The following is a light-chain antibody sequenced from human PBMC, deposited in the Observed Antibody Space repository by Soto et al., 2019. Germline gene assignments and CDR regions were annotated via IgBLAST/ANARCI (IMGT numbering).Light chain of an antibody. J-gene: IGKJ5*01. V-gene: IGKV3-11*01. CDR3: QLSQQRSNWPPIT. Sequence: DILLTQSPATLSLSPGERVTLSCRATQRVSSSVAWYQQKSGQAPRLLIYDASVRATGTPARFSGSGSGTDFTLTISSLEPEDFAVYYCQLSQQRSNWPPITFGQGTRLEIK. CDR2: DAS. CDR1: QRVSSS.